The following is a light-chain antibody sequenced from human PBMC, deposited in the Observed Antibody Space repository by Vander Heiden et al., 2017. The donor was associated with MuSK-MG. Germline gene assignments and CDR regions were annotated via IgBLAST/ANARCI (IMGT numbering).Light chain of an antibody. V-gene: IGKV3-11*01. CDR1: QSVSSD. Sequence: ENVLTQSPATLSSFPGERATLSCRASQSVSSDLAWYQQKPGQAPRLLIYDASSRATGIPARFSGSGSGTDFTLTISSLETEDFAVFYCQQGSNWPITFGQGTRLEIK. CDR3: QQGSNWPIT. CDR2: DAS. J-gene: IGKJ5*01.